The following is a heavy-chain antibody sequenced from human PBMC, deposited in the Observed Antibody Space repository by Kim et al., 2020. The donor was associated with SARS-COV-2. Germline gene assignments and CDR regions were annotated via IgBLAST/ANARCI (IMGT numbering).Heavy chain of an antibody. Sequence: GGSLRLFCEASGFNFRSYAMHWVRQAPGKGPEWVAVTSADGANKFYTDSVRGRFTISRDNSKNTLSLEMDNLRPEDTAVYYCAREAFFSYMDIWGKGTTVTVSS. CDR3: AREAFFSYMDI. CDR2: TSADGANK. CDR1: GFNFRSYA. V-gene: IGHV3-30-3*01. J-gene: IGHJ6*03.